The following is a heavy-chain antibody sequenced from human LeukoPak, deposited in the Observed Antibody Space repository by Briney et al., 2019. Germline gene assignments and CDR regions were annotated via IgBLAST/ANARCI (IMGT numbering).Heavy chain of an antibody. CDR3: ARDLVCTMNCKDS. D-gene: IGHD2-2*01. CDR1: GYTFTSYG. Sequence: SVKVSCKASGYTFTSYGISWVRQAPGQGLEWMGRIIPNLGMALYAQKFKGRVTITADKSPSTAYMELSSLTSEDTAVYFCARDLVCTMNCKDSWGQGTLVTVS. CDR2: IIPNLGMA. V-gene: IGHV1-69*04. J-gene: IGHJ4*02.